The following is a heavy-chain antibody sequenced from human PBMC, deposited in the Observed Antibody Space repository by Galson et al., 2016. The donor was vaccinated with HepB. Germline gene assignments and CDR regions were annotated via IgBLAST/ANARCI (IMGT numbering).Heavy chain of an antibody. J-gene: IGHJ4*02. CDR1: GYTFIDYY. CDR2: VDPEDGET. Sequence: VKVSCKVSGYTFIDYYMHWVQQAPGKGPEWMGLVDPEDGETIYAEKFQGRVTITADTSTDTAYMELSSLGSEDTAVYYCAKWRANGSDYWGQGTLVTVSS. CDR3: AKWRANGSDY. D-gene: IGHD5-24*01. V-gene: IGHV1-69-2*01.